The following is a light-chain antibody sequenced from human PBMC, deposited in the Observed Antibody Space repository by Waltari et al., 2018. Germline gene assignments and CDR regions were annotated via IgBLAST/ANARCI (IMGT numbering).Light chain of an antibody. V-gene: IGLV2-14*01. J-gene: IGLJ1*01. CDR3: SSYTSSSTYV. Sequence: QSALTQPASVSGSPGQSTTISCTGTSSAAAHYNYVSWYQQHPGKAPKLMIYEVSNRPSGVSNRFSGSKSGNTASLTISGLQAEDEADYYCSSYTSSSTYVFGTGTKVTVL. CDR1: SSAAAHYNY. CDR2: EVS.